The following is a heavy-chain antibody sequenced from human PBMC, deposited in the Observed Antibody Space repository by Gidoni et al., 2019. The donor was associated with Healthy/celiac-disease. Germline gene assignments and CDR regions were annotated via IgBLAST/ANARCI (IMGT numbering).Heavy chain of an antibody. J-gene: IGHJ4*02. D-gene: IGHD3-22*01. V-gene: IGHV1-69*02. CDR1: GGTFSSYT. CDR2: IILILGIA. Sequence: AQMVQSGAEVKKPGASVKVSCKASGGTFSSYTISRVLQDPGQGLEWMGRIILILGIANYAQKFQGRVTFTADKSTSTAYMELSSLRSEDTAVYYCARCWDYYDSSGKVPLDYWGQGTLVTVSS. CDR3: ARCWDYYDSSGKVPLDY.